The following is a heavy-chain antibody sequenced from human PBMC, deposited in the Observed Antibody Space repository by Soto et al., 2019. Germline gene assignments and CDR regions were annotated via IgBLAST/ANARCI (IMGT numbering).Heavy chain of an antibody. Sequence: EVQLLESGGGLVQPAGSLRLSCAASGFTFSIYTMSWFRQAPGKGLEWVSSIYGNGRSTFYSASVKGRFTISRDNSGNTVYLQMSSLRVEDTDIYDCAKDFTPDWRWDIDYWGQGSLVTVSS. CDR3: AKDFTPDWRWDIDY. V-gene: IGHV3-23*01. CDR1: GFTFSIYT. J-gene: IGHJ4*02. D-gene: IGHD1-26*01. CDR2: IYGNGRST.